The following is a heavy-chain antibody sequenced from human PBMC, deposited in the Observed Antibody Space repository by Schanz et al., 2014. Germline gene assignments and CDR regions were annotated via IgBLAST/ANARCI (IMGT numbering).Heavy chain of an antibody. CDR2: ISGYDANT. CDR3: ARGNTIFGVVILGWLDP. V-gene: IGHV1-18*01. Sequence: QVHLVQSGAEVKKPGASVKVSCRASGYTFRSYGINWVRQAPGQGLEWMGWISGYDANTNYAQKFQGRVTITADKSTSTVYMELSSLRSEDTAIYYCARGNTIFGVVILGWLDPWGQGTLVTVSS. CDR1: GYTFRSYG. J-gene: IGHJ5*02. D-gene: IGHD3-3*01.